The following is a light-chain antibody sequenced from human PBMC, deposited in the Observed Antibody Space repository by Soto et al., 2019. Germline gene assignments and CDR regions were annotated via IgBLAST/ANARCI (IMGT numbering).Light chain of an antibody. CDR2: GAS. J-gene: IGKJ5*01. CDR3: QQYINWPPAIT. V-gene: IGKV3-15*01. CDR1: QSVSSN. Sequence: EIVMTQSPATLSVSPGERATLSCRASQSVSSNLAWYQQKPGQAPRLLIYGASTRATGIPARFIGSGSGTEFTLTISSLQSEDFAVYYCQQYINWPPAITFGQGTRLEIK.